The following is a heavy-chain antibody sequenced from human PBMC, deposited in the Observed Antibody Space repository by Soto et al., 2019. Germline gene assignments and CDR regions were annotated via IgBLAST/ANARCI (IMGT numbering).Heavy chain of an antibody. CDR2: ITTTSSTM. D-gene: IGHD3-22*01. V-gene: IGHV3-48*02. CDR1: GSIFSDYS. CDR3: ARDSSGRQYYGMDV. Sequence: PGGSLRLSCTPSGSIFSDYSMNWVRHAPGKGLEWISYITTTSSTMYYADSVKGRFTISRDNAKNSLYLQMNSLRDEDTAVYYCARDSSGRQYYGMDVWGQGTTVTVSS. J-gene: IGHJ6*02.